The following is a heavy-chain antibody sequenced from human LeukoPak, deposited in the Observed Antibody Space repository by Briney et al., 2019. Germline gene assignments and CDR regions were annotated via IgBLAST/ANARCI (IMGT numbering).Heavy chain of an antibody. Sequence: GGSLRLSCAAPGFTFSTYAMHWVRQAPGKGLEYVSTISSNGDNTYYANFVEGRFTISRDNSKSTLYLQLGSLRAEDMAVYYCVRDERAAGDYYMDVWGEGTTVTVSS. D-gene: IGHD6-19*01. V-gene: IGHV3-64*01. CDR2: ISSNGDNT. J-gene: IGHJ6*03. CDR1: GFTFSTYA. CDR3: VRDERAAGDYYMDV.